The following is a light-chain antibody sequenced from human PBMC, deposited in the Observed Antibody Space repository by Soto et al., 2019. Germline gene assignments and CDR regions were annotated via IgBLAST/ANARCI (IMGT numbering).Light chain of an antibody. CDR2: DAS. CDR1: QSVSTS. V-gene: IGKV3-11*01. CDR3: QVRNVWPS. J-gene: IGKJ1*01. Sequence: IVWTQSPGTLALSPWESAALSCRASQSVSTSLACYQHKPGQAPRLFIYDASKRAPGIPGRFAGSGSGTDFPLTISSLQPEDIAVYYCQVRNVWPSFGQGTKVEIK.